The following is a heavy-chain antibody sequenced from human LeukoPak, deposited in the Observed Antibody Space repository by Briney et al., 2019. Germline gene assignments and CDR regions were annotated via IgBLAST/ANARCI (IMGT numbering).Heavy chain of an antibody. J-gene: IGHJ4*02. CDR2: ISSNGGST. CDR3: ARENARDGFNF. CDR1: GFTFSSYT. V-gene: IGHV3-64*01. D-gene: IGHD5-24*01. Sequence: PGGSLRLSCAASGFTFSSYTGYWVRQAPGKGLEYVSAISSNGGSTYYANSVKGRFTISRDNSKNTLYLQMGSLRAEDMAVYYCARENARDGFNFWGQGTLVTVSS.